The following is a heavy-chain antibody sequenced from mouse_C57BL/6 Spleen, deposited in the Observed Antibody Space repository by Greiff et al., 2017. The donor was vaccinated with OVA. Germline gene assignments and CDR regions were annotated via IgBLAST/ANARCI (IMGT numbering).Heavy chain of an antibody. V-gene: IGHV5-16*01. J-gene: IGHJ1*03. CDR3: ARSLYYGSSRGYFDV. CDR1: GFTFSDYY. CDR2: INYDGSST. Sequence: DVHLVESEGGLVQPGSSMKLSCTASGFTFSDYYMAWVRQVPEKGLEWVANINYDGSSTYYLDSLKSRFIISRDNAKNILYLQMSSLKSEDTATYYCARSLYYGSSRGYFDVWGTGTTVTVSS. D-gene: IGHD1-1*01.